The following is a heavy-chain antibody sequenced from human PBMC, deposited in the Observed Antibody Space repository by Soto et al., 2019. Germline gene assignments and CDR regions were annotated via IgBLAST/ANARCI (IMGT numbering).Heavy chain of an antibody. CDR3: ASNLAVCMLYECYYYYGMDV. CDR1: GYTFTSYG. CDR2: ISAYNGNT. Sequence: ASVKVSCKASGYTFTSYGISWVRQAPGQGLEWMGWISAYNGNTNYAQKLQGRVTMTTDTSTSTAYMELRSLRSDDTAVYYCASNLAVCMLYECYYYYGMDVWGQGTTVTVSS. D-gene: IGHD2-8*01. J-gene: IGHJ6*02. V-gene: IGHV1-18*04.